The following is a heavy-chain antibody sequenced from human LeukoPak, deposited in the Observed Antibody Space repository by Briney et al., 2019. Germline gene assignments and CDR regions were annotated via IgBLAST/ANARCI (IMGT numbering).Heavy chain of an antibody. CDR1: GDSVSSNNTA. CDR3: VRESGDYVKFDY. Sequence: SQTLSLTCAISGDSVSSNNTAWNWIRQSPSRGLEWLGRTYYRSKWYNEYAESVKSRIIINPDTSKNQFSPQLNSVTPEDTAVYYCVRESGDYVKFDYWGQGTLVTVSS. D-gene: IGHD4-17*01. V-gene: IGHV6-1*01. CDR2: TYYRSKWYN. J-gene: IGHJ4*02.